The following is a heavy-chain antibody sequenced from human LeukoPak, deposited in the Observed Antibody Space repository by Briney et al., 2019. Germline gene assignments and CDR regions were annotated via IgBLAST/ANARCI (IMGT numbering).Heavy chain of an antibody. V-gene: IGHV3-23*01. Sequence: GGFLRLSCAASGFTFSSYAMSWVRQAPGKGLEWVSAISGSGGSTYYADSVKGRFTISRDNSKNTLYLQMNSLRAEDTAVYYCAKWDSYYDFWSGYYPGYFDYWGQGTLVTVSS. CDR3: AKWDSYYDFWSGYYPGYFDY. CDR1: GFTFSSYA. CDR2: ISGSGGST. D-gene: IGHD3-3*01. J-gene: IGHJ4*02.